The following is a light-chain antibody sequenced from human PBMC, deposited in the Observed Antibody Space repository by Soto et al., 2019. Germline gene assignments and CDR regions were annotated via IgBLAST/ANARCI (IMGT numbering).Light chain of an antibody. CDR2: YDS. CDR1: NIGSKS. J-gene: IGLJ2*01. V-gene: IGLV3-21*04. CDR3: QVWDPV. Sequence: SYELTQPPSVSVAPGKTARITCGGNNIGSKSVHWYQQKPGQAPVLVIYYDSDRPSGIPERFSGSNSGNTATLTISRVEAGDEADYYCQVWDPVFGGGTKLTVL.